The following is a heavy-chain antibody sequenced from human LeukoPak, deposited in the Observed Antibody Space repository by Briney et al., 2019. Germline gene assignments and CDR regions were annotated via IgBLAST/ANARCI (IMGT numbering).Heavy chain of an antibody. V-gene: IGHV1-2*02. D-gene: IGHD3-10*01. J-gene: IGHJ4*02. CDR1: GYTFTGYY. Sequence: ASVKVSCKASGYTFTGYYMHWVRQAPGQGLEWMGWINPNSGGTSYAQKFQGRVTMTRDTSISTAYMELSRLRSDDTAVYYCARVLWFGERGYFDYWGQGTLVTVSS. CDR3: ARVLWFGERGYFDY. CDR2: INPNSGGT.